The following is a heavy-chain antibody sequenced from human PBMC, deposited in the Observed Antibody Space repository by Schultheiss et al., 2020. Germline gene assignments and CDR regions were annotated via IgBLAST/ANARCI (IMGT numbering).Heavy chain of an antibody. CDR2: ISGSGGST. Sequence: GESLKISCAASGFTFSSYAMSWVRQAPGKGLEWVSAISGSGGSTYYADSVKGRFTISRDNSKNTLYLQMNSLRAEDTAVYYCAKAFTRGDYEYWGQGTLVTVSS. CDR1: GFTFSSYA. D-gene: IGHD4-17*01. V-gene: IGHV3-23*01. J-gene: IGHJ4*02. CDR3: AKAFTRGDYEY.